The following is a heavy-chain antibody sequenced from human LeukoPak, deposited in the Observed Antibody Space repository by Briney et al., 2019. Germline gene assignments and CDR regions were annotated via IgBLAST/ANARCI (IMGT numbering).Heavy chain of an antibody. CDR2: IIPILGTA. V-gene: IGHV1-69*13. J-gene: IGHJ4*02. Sequence: SVKVSCKASGGTFSSYAISWVRQAPGQGLEWMGGIIPILGTANYAQKFQGRVTITADESTSTAYMELSSLRSEDTAVYYCARAGVAARYYFDYWGQGTLVTVSS. CDR3: ARAGVAARYYFDY. CDR1: GGTFSSYA. D-gene: IGHD6-6*01.